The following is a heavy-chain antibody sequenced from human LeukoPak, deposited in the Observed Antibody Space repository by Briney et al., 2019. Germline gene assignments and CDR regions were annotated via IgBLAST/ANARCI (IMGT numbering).Heavy chain of an antibody. V-gene: IGHV3-53*01. D-gene: IGHD3-10*01. Sequence: LAGGSLRLSCVAPGFPVIINLMSWVPKAPGKGLEGVSVIYTSGSTYYADSVKGRLTISRDTSKNTLYLQMNSLRAEDTAAYYCARVTTSGSYKFDYWGQGTLVTVSS. CDR1: GFPVIINL. CDR3: ARVTTSGSYKFDY. CDR2: IYTSGST. J-gene: IGHJ4*02.